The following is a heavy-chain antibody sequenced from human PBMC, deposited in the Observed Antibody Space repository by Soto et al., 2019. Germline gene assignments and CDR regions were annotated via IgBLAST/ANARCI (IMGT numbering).Heavy chain of an antibody. CDR3: ARDSRKEYTSSWLDF. J-gene: IGHJ4*02. CDR2: ISYDGSNK. D-gene: IGHD6-6*01. CDR1: GFTFSSYG. V-gene: IGHV3-30*03. Sequence: PGGSLRLSCAASGFTFSSYGMHWVRQAPGKGLEWVAVISYDGSNKYYADSVKGRFTISRDNSKNTVYLQMNSLRTEDTAVYYCARDSRKEYTSSWLDFWGLGTLVTVSS.